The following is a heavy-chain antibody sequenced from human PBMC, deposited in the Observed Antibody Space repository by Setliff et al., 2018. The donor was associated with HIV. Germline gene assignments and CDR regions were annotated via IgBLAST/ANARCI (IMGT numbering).Heavy chain of an antibody. CDR2: ISRSGDTI. CDR3: ARDDWTCSDGTCFPITFDY. J-gene: IGHJ4*02. CDR1: GFTFSSYE. Sequence: PGGSLRLSCAASGFTFSSYEVNWVRQAPGKGLEWVSYISRSGDTIDYADSVKGRFTISRDNAKNSVSLQMNSLRVEDTAVYYCARDDWTCSDGTCFPITFDYWGQGTLVTVSS. D-gene: IGHD2-15*01. V-gene: IGHV3-48*03.